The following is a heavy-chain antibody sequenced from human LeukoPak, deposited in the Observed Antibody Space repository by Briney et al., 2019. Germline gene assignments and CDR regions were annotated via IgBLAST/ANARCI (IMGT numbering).Heavy chain of an antibody. CDR2: INHSGST. J-gene: IGHJ6*02. Sequence: PSETLSLTCAVYGGSFSGYYWSRIRQPPGKGLEWIGEINHSGSTNYNPSLKSRVTISVDTSKNQFSLKLSSVTAADTAVYYCARATVTTSYYYYGMDVWGQGTTVTVSS. D-gene: IGHD4-11*01. CDR3: ARATVTTSYYYYGMDV. V-gene: IGHV4-34*01. CDR1: GGSFSGYY.